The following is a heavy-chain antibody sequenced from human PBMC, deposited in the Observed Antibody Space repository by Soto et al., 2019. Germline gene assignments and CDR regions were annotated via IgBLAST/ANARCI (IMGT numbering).Heavy chain of an antibody. Sequence: SGGSLRLSCAASGFTFSSYSMNWVRQAPGKGLEWVSSISSSSSYIYYADSVKGRFTISRDNAKNSLYLQMNSLRAEDTAVYYCARDQNNWFDPWGQGTLVTVSS. CDR3: ARDQNNWFDP. CDR2: ISSSSSYI. V-gene: IGHV3-21*01. CDR1: GFTFSSYS. J-gene: IGHJ5*02.